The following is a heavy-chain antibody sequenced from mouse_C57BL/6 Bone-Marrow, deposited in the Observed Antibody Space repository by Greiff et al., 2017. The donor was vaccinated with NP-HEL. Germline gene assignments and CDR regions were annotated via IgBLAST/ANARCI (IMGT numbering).Heavy chain of an antibody. D-gene: IGHD1-1*01. V-gene: IGHV14-3*01. CDR2: IDPANGNT. Sequence: VQLKESVAELVRPGASVKLSCTASGFNIKNTYMHWVKQRPEQGLEWIGRIDPANGNTKYAPKFQGKATITADTSSNTAYLQLSSLTSEDTAIYYCARLGDYYGSSYWYFDVWGTGTTVTVSS. CDR1: GFNIKNTY. J-gene: IGHJ1*03. CDR3: ARLGDYYGSSYWYFDV.